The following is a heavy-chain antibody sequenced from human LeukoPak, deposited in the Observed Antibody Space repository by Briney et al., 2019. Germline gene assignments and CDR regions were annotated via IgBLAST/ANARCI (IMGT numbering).Heavy chain of an antibody. Sequence: GGSLRLSCAASGFTFSNAWMSWVRQAPGKGLEWVGLIKSKTDGGTTDYAAPMKGRFTISRDDSKNTLYLQMNNLKIDDIAVYYCTRQQLVFDCWGQGTLVTVSS. CDR2: IKSKTDGGTT. J-gene: IGHJ4*02. CDR1: GFTFSNAW. CDR3: TRQQLVFDC. D-gene: IGHD6-13*01. V-gene: IGHV3-15*01.